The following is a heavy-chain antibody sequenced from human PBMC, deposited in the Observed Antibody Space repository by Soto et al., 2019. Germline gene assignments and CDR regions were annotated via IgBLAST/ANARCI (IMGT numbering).Heavy chain of an antibody. Sequence: ASVKVSCKASGYTFTGYYMHWVLQAPGQGLEWMGWINPNSGGTNYAQKFQGRVTMTRDTSISTAYMELSRLRSDDTAVYYCARAWYQLLGPYNWFDPWGQGTLVTVSS. CDR2: INPNSGGT. D-gene: IGHD2-2*01. J-gene: IGHJ5*02. V-gene: IGHV1-2*02. CDR3: ARAWYQLLGPYNWFDP. CDR1: GYTFTGYY.